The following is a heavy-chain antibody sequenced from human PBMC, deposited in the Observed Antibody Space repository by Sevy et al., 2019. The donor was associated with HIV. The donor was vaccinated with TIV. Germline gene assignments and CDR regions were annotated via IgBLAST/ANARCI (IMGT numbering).Heavy chain of an antibody. CDR2: INPNSGGT. D-gene: IGHD5-18*01. Sequence: ASVKVSCKASGYTFTGQYIHWVRQAPGQGLEWMGWINPNSGGTNYRQDFQGRVTLTRDTSITTAYMELSGLKSDDTAIYYCASDLRLGGYSYGSFDYWGQGTLVTVSS. V-gene: IGHV1-2*02. CDR1: GYTFTGQY. J-gene: IGHJ4*02. CDR3: ASDLRLGGYSYGSFDY.